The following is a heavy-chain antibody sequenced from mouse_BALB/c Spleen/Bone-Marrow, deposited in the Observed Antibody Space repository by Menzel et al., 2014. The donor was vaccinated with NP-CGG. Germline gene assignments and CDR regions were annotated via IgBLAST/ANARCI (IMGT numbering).Heavy chain of an antibody. V-gene: IGHV2-2*02. J-gene: IGHJ4*01. D-gene: IGHD1-1*02. CDR3: VRKGSFGNYAMDY. CDR1: GFSLNSYG. Sequence: VQLQQSGPGLVQPSRSLSITCTVSGFSLNSYGVHWVRQSPVKGLEWLGVIWSGGSTDYNAAFISRLSISKDNSKSQVFFKINSLQPNDTAIYYCVRKGSFGNYAMDYWGQGTSVTVSS. CDR2: IWSGGST.